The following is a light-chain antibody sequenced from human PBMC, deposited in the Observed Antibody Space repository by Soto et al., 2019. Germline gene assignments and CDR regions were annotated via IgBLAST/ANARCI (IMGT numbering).Light chain of an antibody. CDR3: TSYAGSNTYVI. J-gene: IGLJ2*01. CDR1: SSDVGGYNY. V-gene: IGLV2-8*01. CDR2: EVI. Sequence: QSALTQPPSASGSPGQSVTISCTGTSSDVGGYNYVSWYQQHPGKAPKLMIYEVIKRPSGVPDRFSGSKSGSTASLTVSGLQAEDEADYYCTSYAGSNTYVIFGGGTKLTVL.